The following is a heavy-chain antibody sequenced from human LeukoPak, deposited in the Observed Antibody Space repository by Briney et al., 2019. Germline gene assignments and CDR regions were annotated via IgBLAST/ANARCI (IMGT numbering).Heavy chain of an antibody. Sequence: SETLSLTCTVSGGSISSSSYYWGWIRQPPGKGLEWIGSIYYSGSAYYNPSLNSRVTISVDTSKTQFSLKLSYVTAADTAVYYWARVKRCFDYWGQGTLVTVSS. CDR2: IYYSGSA. D-gene: IGHD2-8*01. V-gene: IGHV4-39*01. CDR3: ARVKRCFDY. CDR1: GGSISSSSYY. J-gene: IGHJ4*02.